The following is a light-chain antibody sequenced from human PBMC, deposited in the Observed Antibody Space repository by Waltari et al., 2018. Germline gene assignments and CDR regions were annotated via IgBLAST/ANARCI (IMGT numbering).Light chain of an antibody. CDR1: QSVSRA. CDR3: QHYVRLPAT. V-gene: IGKV3-20*01. J-gene: IGKJ1*01. CDR2: GAS. Sequence: EIVLAQSPGTLSLSPGERATLSCRASQSVSRALAWYQQKPGQAPSLLLYGASIRATGIPDRFSGSGSGTDFSLTITRLEPEDFAVYFCQHYVRLPATFGQGTKVEIK.